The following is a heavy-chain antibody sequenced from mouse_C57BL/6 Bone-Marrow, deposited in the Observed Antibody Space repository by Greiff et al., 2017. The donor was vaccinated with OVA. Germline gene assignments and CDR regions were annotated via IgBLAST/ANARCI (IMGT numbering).Heavy chain of an antibody. J-gene: IGHJ4*01. Sequence: QVQLQQPGAELVKPGASVKLSCKASGYTFTSYWMQWVKQRPGQGLEWIGEIDPSDSYTNYNQKFKGKATLTVDTSSSTAYMQLSSLTSEDSAVYYCARSRWLLRDYAMDYWGQGTSVTVSS. CDR3: ARSRWLLRDYAMDY. V-gene: IGHV1-50*01. CDR1: GYTFTSYW. D-gene: IGHD2-3*01. CDR2: IDPSDSYT.